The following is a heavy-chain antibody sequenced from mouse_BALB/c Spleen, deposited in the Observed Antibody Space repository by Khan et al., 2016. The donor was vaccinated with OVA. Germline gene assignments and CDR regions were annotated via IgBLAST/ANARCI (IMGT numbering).Heavy chain of an antibody. Sequence: EVQLQESGPGLVNPSQSLSLTCTVTGYSITSDYAWNWIRQFPGNKLEWMGYISYSGRTSYNPSLKSRISITRDTSKHQVFLQLNSVTTEDTASYFCARSVTITTVVATDFDYWGQGTTLTDSS. V-gene: IGHV3-2*02. CDR2: ISYSGRT. CDR3: ARSVTITTVVATDFDY. J-gene: IGHJ2*01. CDR1: GYSITSDYA. D-gene: IGHD1-1*01.